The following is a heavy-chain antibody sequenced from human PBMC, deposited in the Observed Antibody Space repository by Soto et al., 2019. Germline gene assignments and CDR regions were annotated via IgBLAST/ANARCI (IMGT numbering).Heavy chain of an antibody. CDR3: ARDWRFLMSLDY. Sequence: GGSLRLSCAASRFTFSSYAIHWVRQAPGKGLEWVAVISYDGSNKYYADSVKGRFTISRDNSKNTLYLQMNSLRAEDTAVYYCARDWRFLMSLDYWGQGTLVTVSS. V-gene: IGHV3-30-3*01. D-gene: IGHD2-8*01. J-gene: IGHJ4*02. CDR1: RFTFSSYA. CDR2: ISYDGSNK.